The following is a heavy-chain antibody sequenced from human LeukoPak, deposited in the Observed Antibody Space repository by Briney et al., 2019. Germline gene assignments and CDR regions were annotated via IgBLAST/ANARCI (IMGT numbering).Heavy chain of an antibody. CDR3: ARAGGVNMPMDV. V-gene: IGHV4-4*07. J-gene: IGHJ6*03. CDR2: IYTSGRT. D-gene: IGHD3-16*01. CDR1: GDSISSDY. Sequence: SETLSLTCTVSGDSISSDYRTWIRQPAGKGLEWIGRIYTSGRTHYNPSLKGRVSISEDRSKNQFSLRLTSVTAADTAVYYCARAGGVNMPMDVWGKGTTVTVSS.